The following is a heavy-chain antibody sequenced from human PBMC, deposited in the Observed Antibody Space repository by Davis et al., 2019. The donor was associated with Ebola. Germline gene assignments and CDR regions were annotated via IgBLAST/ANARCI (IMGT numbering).Heavy chain of an antibody. CDR2: IYYSGRT. CDR1: GGSISSSSYY. J-gene: IGHJ5*02. D-gene: IGHD6-19*01. V-gene: IGHV4-39*01. CDR3: ARHMGSSGWVLPNWFDP. Sequence: MPSETLSLTCTVSGGSISSSSYYWGWIRQPPGKGLEWIGSIYYSGRTYYNPSPKSRVTISVDTSKNQFSLKLSSVTAADTAVYYCARHMGSSGWVLPNWFDPWGKGTLVTVSS.